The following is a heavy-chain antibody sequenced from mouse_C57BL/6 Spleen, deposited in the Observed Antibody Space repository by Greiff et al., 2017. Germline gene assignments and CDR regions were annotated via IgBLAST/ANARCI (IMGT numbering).Heavy chain of an antibody. V-gene: IGHV1-81*01. CDR1: GYTFTSYG. J-gene: IGHJ2*01. D-gene: IGHD2-1*01. CDR2: IYPRSGTT. CDR3: SREDLDGNYGFDY. Sequence: QVQLQQSGAELARPGASVKLSCKASGYTFTSYGISWVKQRTGQGLEWIGEIYPRSGTTYYNETFKGKATLTADKSSRTAFMELRSLTAEDAAVYFCSREDLDGNYGFDYWGQGTTLTVSS.